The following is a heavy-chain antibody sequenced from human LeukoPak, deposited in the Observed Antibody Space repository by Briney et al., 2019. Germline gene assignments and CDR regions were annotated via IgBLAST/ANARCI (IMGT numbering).Heavy chain of an antibody. V-gene: IGHV4-61*02. CDR3: AKGAEEGVVITAVYYYYMDV. Sequence: PSETLSLTCTVSGDSISNHTSYWTWIRQPAGKGLEWIGRIYASTSTSYNPSLKSRVTISVDTSKNAFSLKLTSVTAADTAVYYCAKGAEEGVVITAVYYYYMDVWGKGTTVTISS. D-gene: IGHD3-22*01. CDR2: IYASTST. J-gene: IGHJ6*03. CDR1: GDSISNHTSY.